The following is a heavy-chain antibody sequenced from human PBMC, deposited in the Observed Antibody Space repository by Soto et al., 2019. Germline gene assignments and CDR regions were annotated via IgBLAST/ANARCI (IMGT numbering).Heavy chain of an antibody. CDR2: ITPNNDDT. J-gene: IGHJ4*02. D-gene: IGHD2-8*01. CDR1: GLRFTNYG. CDR3: ARKGIVHPSDS. Sequence: QVQLVPSGAEGKKPGAPVRVSCETSGLRFTNYGFTWVRQAPGQGREWMGWITPNNDDTHYAQKFPGRVTMTTDPGTGTVYMELRSLRSDDTAMYYCARKGIVHPSDSWGQGTLVTVSS. V-gene: IGHV1-18*01.